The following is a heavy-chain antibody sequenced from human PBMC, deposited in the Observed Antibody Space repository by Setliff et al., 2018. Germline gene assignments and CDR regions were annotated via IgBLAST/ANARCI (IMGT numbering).Heavy chain of an antibody. J-gene: IGHJ4*02. Sequence: SSETLSLTCTVSGGSINNGSYYWSWIRQPAGKGLEWIGHIYTSGSTNHNPSLKSRVTISVDTSKNQFSLKLSSVTAADTAVYYCASAAAGYCSGRSCYAKLYFDYWGQGTLVTVPQ. CDR1: GGSINNGSYY. V-gene: IGHV4-61*09. CDR3: ASAAAGYCSGRSCYAKLYFDY. D-gene: IGHD2-15*01. CDR2: IYTSGST.